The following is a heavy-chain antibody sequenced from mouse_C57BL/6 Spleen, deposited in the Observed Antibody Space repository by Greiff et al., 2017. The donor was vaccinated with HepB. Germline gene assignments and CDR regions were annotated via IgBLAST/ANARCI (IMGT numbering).Heavy chain of an antibody. CDR2: IHPNSGST. CDR1: GYTFTSYW. V-gene: IGHV1-64*01. Sequence: QVQLQQPGAELVKPGASVKLSCKASGYTFTSYWMHWVKQRPGQGLEWIGMIHPNSGSTNYNEKFKSKATLTVDKSSSTAYMQLSSLTSEDSAVYYCARCTVVAYYFDYWGQGTTLTVSS. D-gene: IGHD1-1*01. CDR3: ARCTVVAYYFDY. J-gene: IGHJ2*01.